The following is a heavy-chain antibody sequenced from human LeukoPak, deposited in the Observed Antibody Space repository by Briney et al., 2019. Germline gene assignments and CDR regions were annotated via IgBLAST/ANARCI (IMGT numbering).Heavy chain of an antibody. V-gene: IGHV3-74*01. CDR2: ILNDGGST. D-gene: IGHD5-18*01. CDR1: GFTFNTYW. J-gene: IGHJ4*02. Sequence: GGSLRLSCAASGFTFNTYWMHWVRQAPGEGPVWVAHILNDGGSTSYADSVKGRFIISRDNAKNTLSLQMNSLRAEDTAVYYCVRHNYGYDYWGQGTQVTVSS. CDR3: VRHNYGYDY.